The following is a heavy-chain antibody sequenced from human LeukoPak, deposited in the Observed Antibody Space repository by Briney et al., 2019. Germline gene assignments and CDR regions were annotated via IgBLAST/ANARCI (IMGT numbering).Heavy chain of an antibody. D-gene: IGHD6-13*01. V-gene: IGHV4-4*02. CDR2: IYHSGST. CDR3: ARGGSSSWYGLLDY. CDR1: GGSISSSNW. J-gene: IGHJ4*02. Sequence: SGTLSLTCAVSGGSISSSNWWGWVRQPPGKGLEWIGEIYHSGSTNYNPSLKSRVTISVDKSKNQFSLKLSSVTAADTAVYYCARGGSSSWYGLLDYWGQGTLVTVSS.